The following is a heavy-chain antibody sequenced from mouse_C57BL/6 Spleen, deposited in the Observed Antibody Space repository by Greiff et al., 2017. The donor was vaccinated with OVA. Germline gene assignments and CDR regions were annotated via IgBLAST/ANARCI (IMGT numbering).Heavy chain of an antibody. CDR3: ARDRGWVDY. J-gene: IGHJ2*01. V-gene: IGHV3-6*01. CDR1: GYSITSGYY. CDR2: ISYDGSN. D-gene: IGHD3-3*01. Sequence: ESGPGLVKPSQSLSLTCSVTGYSITSGYYWNWIRQFPGNKLEWMGYISYDGSNNYNPSLKNRISITRDTSKNQFFLKLNSVTTEDTATYYCARDRGWVDYWGQGTTLTVSS.